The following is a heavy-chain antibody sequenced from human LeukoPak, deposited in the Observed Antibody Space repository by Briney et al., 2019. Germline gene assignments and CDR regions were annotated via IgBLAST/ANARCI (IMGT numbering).Heavy chain of an antibody. J-gene: IGHJ6*03. Sequence: PSETLSLTCTVSGGSISSYYWSWIRQPPGKGLEWIGYIYYSGSTNYNPSLKSRVTISVDTSKNQFSLKLSSVTAADTAVYYYASSPYCSSTSCLRGYYYYMDVWGKGTTVTVSS. CDR2: IYYSGST. V-gene: IGHV4-59*01. CDR1: GGSISSYY. D-gene: IGHD2-2*01. CDR3: ASSPYCSSTSCLRGYYYYMDV.